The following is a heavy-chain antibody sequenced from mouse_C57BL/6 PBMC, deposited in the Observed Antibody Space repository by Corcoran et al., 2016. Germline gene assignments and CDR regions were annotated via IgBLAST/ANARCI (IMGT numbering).Heavy chain of an antibody. CDR1: GYTFTDYN. V-gene: IGHV1-18*01. CDR3: ARGDYYYGSRKLYFDV. D-gene: IGHD1-1*01. CDR2: INPNNGGT. Sequence: EVQLQQSGPELVKPGASVKIPCKASGYTFTDYNMDWVKQSHGKSLEWIGDINPNNGGTIYNQKFKGKATLTVDKSSSTAYMELRSLTSEDTAVYYCARGDYYYGSRKLYFDVWGTGTTVTVSS. J-gene: IGHJ1*03.